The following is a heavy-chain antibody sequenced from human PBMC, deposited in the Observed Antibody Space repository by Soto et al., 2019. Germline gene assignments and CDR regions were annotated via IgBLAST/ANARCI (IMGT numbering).Heavy chain of an antibody. CDR2: IKSKTDGGTT. CDR3: TTDQGYYGSGSYYTLDY. D-gene: IGHD3-10*01. V-gene: IGHV3-15*07. J-gene: IGHJ4*02. CDR1: GFTFSNAW. Sequence: EVQLVESGGGLVKPGGSLRLSCAASGFTFSNAWMNWVRQAPGKGLEWVGRIKSKTDGGTTDYAAPVKGRFTISRDDSKDTLYLQMNSLKTEDTAVYYCTTDQGYYGSGSYYTLDYWGQGTLVTVSS.